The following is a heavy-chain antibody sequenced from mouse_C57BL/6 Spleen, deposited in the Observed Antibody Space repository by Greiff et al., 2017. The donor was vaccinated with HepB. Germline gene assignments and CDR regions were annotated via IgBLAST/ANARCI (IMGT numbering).Heavy chain of an antibody. CDR1: GFSLSTSGMG. D-gene: IGHD1-1*02. V-gene: IGHV8-12*01. Sequence: QVTLKESGPGILQSSQTLSLTCSFSGFSLSTSGMGVSWIRQPSGKGLEWLAHIYWDDDKRYNPSLKSRLTISKDTSRNQVFLKITSVDTADTATYYCARKGDYGKRGYAMDYWGQGTSVTVSS. J-gene: IGHJ4*01. CDR3: ARKGDYGKRGYAMDY. CDR2: IYWDDDK.